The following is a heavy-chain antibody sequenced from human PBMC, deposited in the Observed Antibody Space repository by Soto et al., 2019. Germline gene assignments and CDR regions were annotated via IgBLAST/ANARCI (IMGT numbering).Heavy chain of an antibody. V-gene: IGHV1-24*01. D-gene: IGHD3-22*01. CDR3: ATGHDSSGYYYVFLDY. CDR2: FDPEDGET. CDR1: GYTFTSHY. Sequence: GASVKVSCKASGYTFTSHYMHWVRQAPGQGLEWMGGFDPEDGETIYAQKFQGRVTMTEDTSTDTAYMELSSLRSEDTAVYYCATGHDSSGYYYVFLDYWGQGTLVTVSS. J-gene: IGHJ4*02.